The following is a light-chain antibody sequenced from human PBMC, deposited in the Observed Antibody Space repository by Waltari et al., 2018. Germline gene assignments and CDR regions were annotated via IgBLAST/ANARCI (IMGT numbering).Light chain of an antibody. V-gene: IGKV1-5*03. CDR1: QRISTW. Sequence: DIQLTQSPSTLTASVGDRVTITCRASQRISTWLAWYQQKPGKAPNLLIYKASTLHSGVPLRFGGSGSATEFALTISSLQPDDFATYYCQQYNSYPWTFGQGTKVEIK. CDR3: QQYNSYPWT. CDR2: KAS. J-gene: IGKJ1*01.